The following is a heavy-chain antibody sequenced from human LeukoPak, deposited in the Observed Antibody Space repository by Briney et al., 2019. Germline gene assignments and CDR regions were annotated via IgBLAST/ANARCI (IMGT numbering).Heavy chain of an antibody. Sequence: KPSETLSVTCTVSGGSISSYYWSWIRQPPGKGREWIGYIYYSGSTNYNPSLKSRVTISVDTSKNQFSLKLRSVTAADTAVYYCARAVGVGRGTYFDLWGRGTLVTVSS. CDR1: GGSISSYY. D-gene: IGHD1-1*01. CDR2: IYYSGST. V-gene: IGHV4-59*12. CDR3: ARAVGVGRGTYFDL. J-gene: IGHJ2*01.